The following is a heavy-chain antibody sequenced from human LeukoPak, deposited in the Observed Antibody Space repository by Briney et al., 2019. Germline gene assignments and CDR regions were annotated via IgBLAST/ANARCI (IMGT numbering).Heavy chain of an antibody. D-gene: IGHD1-20*01. J-gene: IGHJ4*02. CDR1: GFTFSSYG. CDR2: ISYDGSNK. Sequence: GGSLRLSCAASGFTFSSYGMHWVRQAPGKGLEWVAVISYDGSNKHYADSVKGRFTISRDNSKDTLYLQMNSLRAEDTAVYYCAKLSLTGLSFDYWGQGTLVTVSS. V-gene: IGHV3-30*18. CDR3: AKLSLTGLSFDY.